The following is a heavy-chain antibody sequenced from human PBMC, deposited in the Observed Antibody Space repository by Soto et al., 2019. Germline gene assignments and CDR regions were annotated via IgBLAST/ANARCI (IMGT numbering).Heavy chain of an antibody. CDR1: GFAVSSFW. J-gene: IGHJ4*02. V-gene: IGHV3-7*01. Sequence: EVQLVESGGGLVQPGGSLRLSCAASGFAVSSFWMSWVRQAPGKGLEWVANIKRDGSEKYYVDSVKGRFTISRDNDQNSLDLHRNSLRAEGTAVYYCARDYDFWSGSNSCFDYWGQGTLVAVSS. D-gene: IGHD3-3*01. CDR3: ARDYDFWSGSNSCFDY. CDR2: IKRDGSEK.